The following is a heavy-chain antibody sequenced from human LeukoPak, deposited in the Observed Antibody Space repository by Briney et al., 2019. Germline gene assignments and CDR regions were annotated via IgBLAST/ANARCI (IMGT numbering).Heavy chain of an antibody. CDR1: GFTFDDYV. Sequence: GGSLRLSCAASGFTFDDYVMSWVRQAPGKGLEWVSGINWNGGSTGYADSVKGRFTISRDNAKNSLYLQMNSLRAEDAALYYCARDMGDYYGSGSYYKWAFDIWGQGTMVTVSS. CDR2: INWNGGST. CDR3: ARDMGDYYGSGSYYKWAFDI. V-gene: IGHV3-20*04. J-gene: IGHJ3*02. D-gene: IGHD3-10*01.